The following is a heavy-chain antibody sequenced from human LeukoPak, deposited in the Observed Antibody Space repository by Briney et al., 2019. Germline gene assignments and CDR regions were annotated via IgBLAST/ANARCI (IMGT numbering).Heavy chain of an antibody. J-gene: IGHJ4*02. D-gene: IGHD3-10*01. Sequence: GGSLRLSCAASGVTFSHYWMSWVRQAPGKGLEWVANIKQDGSEKNYVDSVKGRFTISRDNAKNSLYLQMNILRAEDTAVYYCARDLYASGSYDYWGQGTLVIVSS. V-gene: IGHV3-7*04. CDR2: IKQDGSEK. CDR3: ARDLYASGSYDY. CDR1: GVTFSHYW.